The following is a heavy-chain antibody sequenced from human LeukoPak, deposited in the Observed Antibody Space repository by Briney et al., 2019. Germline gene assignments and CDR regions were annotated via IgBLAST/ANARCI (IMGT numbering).Heavy chain of an antibody. V-gene: IGHV3-20*04. CDR1: GFTFDDYG. CDR3: ARIKYGDYQNPFDY. J-gene: IGHJ4*02. CDR2: INWNGGST. Sequence: PGGSLRLSCAASGFTFDDYGMSWVRQAPGKGLEWVSGINWNGGSTGYADSVKGRFTISRDNAKNSLYLQMNSLRAEDTALYYCARIKYGDYQNPFDYWGQGTLVTVSS. D-gene: IGHD4-17*01.